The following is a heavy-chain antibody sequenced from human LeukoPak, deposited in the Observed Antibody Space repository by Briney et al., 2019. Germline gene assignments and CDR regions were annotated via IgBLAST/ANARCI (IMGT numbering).Heavy chain of an antibody. CDR3: AREFIAAAGMFDY. J-gene: IGHJ4*02. CDR1: GGSISSTSYY. D-gene: IGHD6-13*01. CDR2: IYYSGST. V-gene: IGHV4-39*07. Sequence: SETLSLTCVVSGGSISSTSYYWGWIRQPPGKGLEWIGSIYYSGSTYYSPSLKSRVTISVDTSKNQFSLKLSSVTAADTAVYYCAREFIAAAGMFDYWGQGTLVTVSS.